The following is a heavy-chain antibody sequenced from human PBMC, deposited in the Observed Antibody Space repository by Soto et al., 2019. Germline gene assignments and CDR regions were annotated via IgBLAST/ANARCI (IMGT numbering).Heavy chain of an antibody. CDR2: IVGSGNT. Sequence: QMQLVQSGPEVKKPGTSVKVSCRASGFTFSNSAMQWVRQARGQRLEWIGWIVGSGNTNYAQKFQERVTLSRDMSTSTAYMELSSLRSKDTAVYYCAADDIAALIWGQGTLVTVSS. J-gene: IGHJ4*02. CDR3: AADDIAALI. V-gene: IGHV1-58*02. CDR1: GFTFSNSA. D-gene: IGHD6-25*01.